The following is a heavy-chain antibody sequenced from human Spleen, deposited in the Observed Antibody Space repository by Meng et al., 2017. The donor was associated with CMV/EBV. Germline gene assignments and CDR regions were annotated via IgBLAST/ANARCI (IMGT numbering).Heavy chain of an antibody. Sequence: WAASGLTFSSYAMSWVRQAPGKGLEWVSAISGSGGSTYYADSVKGRFTISRDNSKNTLYLQMNSLRAEDTAVYHCAKDWNSGSYFDYWGQGTLVTVSS. CDR1: GLTFSSYA. V-gene: IGHV3-23*01. D-gene: IGHD3-10*01. CDR2: ISGSGGST. J-gene: IGHJ4*02. CDR3: AKDWNSGSYFDY.